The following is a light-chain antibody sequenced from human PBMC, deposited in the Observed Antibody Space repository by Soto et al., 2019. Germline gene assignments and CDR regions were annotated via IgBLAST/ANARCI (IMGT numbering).Light chain of an antibody. V-gene: IGLV7-43*01. CDR1: TGAVTSDFH. Sequence: QTVVTQEHSLTVSPGGTVPLTCASSTGAVTSDFHPNWFQQKPGQAPRALIYTTSKRHSWTPARFSGSLLGGKAALTLSGVQPEDEAEYYCLLYFGGAYVFGTGTKLTVL. CDR2: TTS. J-gene: IGLJ1*01. CDR3: LLYFGGAYV.